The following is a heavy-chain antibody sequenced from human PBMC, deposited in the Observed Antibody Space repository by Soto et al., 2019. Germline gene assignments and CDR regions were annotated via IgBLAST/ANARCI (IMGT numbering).Heavy chain of an antibody. Sequence: EVQLVESGGGLVQPGGSLRVSCAASGFTFGSYWMNWVRQAPGKGLVWVSRIDSDGSSTTYADSVKGRFTTSRDNAKNTLYLPMSSLRVEETAVYYCARGRRYGMDVWGQGTTVTVSS. CDR1: GFTFGSYW. J-gene: IGHJ6*02. V-gene: IGHV3-74*01. CDR2: IDSDGSST. CDR3: ARGRRYGMDV.